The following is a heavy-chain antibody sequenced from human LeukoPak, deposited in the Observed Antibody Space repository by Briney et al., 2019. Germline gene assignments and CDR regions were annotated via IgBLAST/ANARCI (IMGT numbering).Heavy chain of an antibody. Sequence: PSETLSLTCTVSGYSISSGYYWGWIRQPPGKGLEWIGSIHHSGSTYYNPSLKSRVTVSVDTSKNHFSLRLGSVTAADTAVYYCARLWGDTSYYYYAMDVXGXGTTVTVSS. CDR1: GYSISSGYY. J-gene: IGHJ6*01. CDR3: ARLWGDTSYYYYAMDV. CDR2: IHHSGST. V-gene: IGHV4-38-2*02. D-gene: IGHD2-21*02.